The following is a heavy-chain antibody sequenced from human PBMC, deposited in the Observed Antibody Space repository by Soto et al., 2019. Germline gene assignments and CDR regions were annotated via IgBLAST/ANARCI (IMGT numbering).Heavy chain of an antibody. J-gene: IGHJ6*02. V-gene: IGHV2-70*01. CDR3: ARTTSYWRGSPYYYSSYGMDV. D-gene: IGHD1-26*01. Sequence: SGPTLVNPTQTLTLTCTFSGFSLSTSGMCASWIRQPPGKALEWLALIDWDDDKYYSTSLKTRLTISKDTSKNQVVLTMTNMDPVDTAPYYCARTTSYWRGSPYYYSSYGMDVWGQGTPVPASS. CDR2: IDWDDDK. CDR1: GFSLSTSGMC.